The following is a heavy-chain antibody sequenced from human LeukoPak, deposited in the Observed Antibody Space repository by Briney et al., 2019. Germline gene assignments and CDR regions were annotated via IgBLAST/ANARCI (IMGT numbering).Heavy chain of an antibody. CDR3: ARQGGSYPDAFDI. CDR2: IYPGDSDT. J-gene: IGHJ3*02. CDR1: GYSLTSYW. V-gene: IGHV5-51*01. D-gene: IGHD1-26*01. Sequence: PGESLKISCKGSGYSLTSYWIGWVRQMPGKGLEWMGIIYPGDSDTRYSPSFQGQVTISADKSINTAYLQWSSPKASDTAMYYCARQGGSYPDAFDIWGQGTMVTVSS.